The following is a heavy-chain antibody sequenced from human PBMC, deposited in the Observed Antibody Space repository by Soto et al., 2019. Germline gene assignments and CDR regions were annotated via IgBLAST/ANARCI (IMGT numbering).Heavy chain of an antibody. CDR3: AKLPISAAGYVY. CDR2: ISYDGSNK. V-gene: IGHV3-30*18. J-gene: IGHJ4*02. D-gene: IGHD6-13*01. CDR1: GFTFSSYG. Sequence: QVQLVESGGGVVQPGRSLRLSCAASGFTFSSYGMHWVRQAPGKGLERVAVISYDGSNKYYADSVKGRFTISRDNSKNALYLQLKSLRAEDTAVYYCAKLPISAAGYVYWGQGTLVTVSS.